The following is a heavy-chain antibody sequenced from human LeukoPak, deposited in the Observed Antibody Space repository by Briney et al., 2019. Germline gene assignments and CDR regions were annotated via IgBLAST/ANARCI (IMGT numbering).Heavy chain of an antibody. J-gene: IGHJ3*02. CDR2: ISGRGGTT. Sequence: PGGSLRLSCAASGLTFSSYSMTWVRQAPGKGLEWVSAISGRGGTTYYADSVKGRFTISRDNFKNTLYLQMNSLRAEDTAVYYCAKNIVGALRGGAFDIWGQGTMVTVSS. V-gene: IGHV3-23*01. CDR3: AKNIVGALRGGAFDI. D-gene: IGHD1-26*01. CDR1: GLTFSSYS.